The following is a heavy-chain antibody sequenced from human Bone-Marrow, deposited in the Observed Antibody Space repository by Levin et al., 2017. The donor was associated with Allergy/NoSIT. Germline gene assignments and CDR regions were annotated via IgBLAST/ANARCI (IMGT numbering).Heavy chain of an antibody. Sequence: PSETLSLTCAVYGGSFTDYYWSWIRQPPGKGLEWIGEINHSGDTKYKWSLKSRVTISLDTSKNQFSLNLTSVTAADTAVYYCARGYGSSDYWGQGTLVTVSS. CDR3: ARGYGSSDY. V-gene: IGHV4-34*01. CDR2: INHSGDT. CDR1: GGSFTDYY. D-gene: IGHD3-10*01. J-gene: IGHJ4*02.